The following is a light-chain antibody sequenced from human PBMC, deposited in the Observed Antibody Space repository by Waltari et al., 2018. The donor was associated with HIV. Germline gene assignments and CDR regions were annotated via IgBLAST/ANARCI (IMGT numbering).Light chain of an antibody. J-gene: IGKJ2*01. CDR1: QSLLFSSTVKNF. CDR2: WAT. CDR3: QQYFTNPRT. Sequence: DIVMTQSPESLTVSLGARATINFKSSQSLLFSSTVKNFLAWYQLRPGQPPKLLLSWATSRETGVPERFGGTASGTNFTLTIDNFQAEDVAIYYCQQYFTNPRTFGQGTELQI. V-gene: IGKV4-1*01.